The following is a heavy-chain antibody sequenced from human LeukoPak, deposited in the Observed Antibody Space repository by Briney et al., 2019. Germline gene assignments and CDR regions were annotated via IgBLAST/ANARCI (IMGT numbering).Heavy chain of an antibody. J-gene: IGHJ4*02. D-gene: IGHD2-2*01. V-gene: IGHV1-18*01. Sequence: GASVKVSCKASGYTFTSYGISWVRQAPGQGLEWMGWISAYNGNTNYAQKLQGRVTITRDTSASTAYMELSSLRSDDTAVYYCARDLEHCRNIICSNSAYWGQGTLVTVSS. CDR3: ARDLEHCRNIICSNSAY. CDR1: GYTFTSYG. CDR2: ISAYNGNT.